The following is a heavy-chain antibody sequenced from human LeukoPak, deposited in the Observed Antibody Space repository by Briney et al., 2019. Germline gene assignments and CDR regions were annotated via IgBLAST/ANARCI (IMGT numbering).Heavy chain of an antibody. CDR3: ARDSGEHYGDYKQSY. CDR1: GGTFSSYA. D-gene: IGHD4-17*01. CDR2: IIPIFGTA. V-gene: IGHV1-69*13. J-gene: IGHJ4*02. Sequence: GASVKVSCKASGGTFSSYAISWVRQAPGQGLEWMGGIIPIFGTANYAQKFQGRVTITADESTSTAYMELSSLRSEDTAVYYCARDSGEHYGDYKQSYWGQGTLVTVSS.